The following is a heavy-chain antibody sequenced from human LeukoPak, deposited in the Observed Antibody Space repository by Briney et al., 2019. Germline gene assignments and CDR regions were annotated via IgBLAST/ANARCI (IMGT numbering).Heavy chain of an antibody. J-gene: IGHJ6*04. D-gene: IGHD4-17*01. Sequence: GGSLRLSCAASGFTFSSYGMHWVRQAPGKGLDWVAVISYDGSNKYYADSVKGRFTISRDNSKNTLYLQMNSLRAEDTAVYYCAKAGGGYGDRMDVWGKGTTVTVSS. CDR3: AKAGGGYGDRMDV. CDR1: GFTFSSYG. CDR2: ISYDGSNK. V-gene: IGHV3-30*18.